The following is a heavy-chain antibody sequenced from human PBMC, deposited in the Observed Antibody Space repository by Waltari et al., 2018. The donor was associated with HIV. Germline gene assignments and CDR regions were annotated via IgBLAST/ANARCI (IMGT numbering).Heavy chain of an antibody. V-gene: IGHV4-34*01. CDR2: INHSGST. D-gene: IGHD2-8*02. Sequence: QVQLQQWGAGLLKPSETPSLTCAVYGGSFSGYYWSWIRQPPGKGLEWIGEINHSGSTNYNPSLKSRVTISVDTSKNQFSLKLSSVTAADTAVYYCARGEGGDIVPVRFDPWGQGTLVTVSS. CDR1: GGSFSGYY. J-gene: IGHJ5*02. CDR3: ARGEGGDIVPVRFDP.